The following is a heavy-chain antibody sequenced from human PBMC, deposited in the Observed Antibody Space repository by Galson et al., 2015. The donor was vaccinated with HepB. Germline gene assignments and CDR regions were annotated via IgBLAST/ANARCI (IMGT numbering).Heavy chain of an antibody. CDR3: ASGQGSSSCGVAE. Sequence: SVKVSCKASGYTFTSYDINWVRQATGQGLEWIGWMNPNSGNTGYAQKFQGRVTMTRNTSISTAYMELSGLTSEDTAVYYCASGQGSSSCGVAEWGQGTLVTVSS. V-gene: IGHV1-8*01. CDR1: GYTFTSYD. D-gene: IGHD6-13*01. J-gene: IGHJ4*02. CDR2: MNPNSGNT.